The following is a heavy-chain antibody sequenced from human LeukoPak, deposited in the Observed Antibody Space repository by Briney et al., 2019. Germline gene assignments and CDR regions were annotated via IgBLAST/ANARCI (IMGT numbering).Heavy chain of an antibody. V-gene: IGHV5-51*01. J-gene: IGHJ4*02. CDR3: ARRGIAAAGTEDY. CDR2: IYPGDSDT. Sequence: GESLRISCKGSGYSFTSYWIGWVRQMPGKDLEWMGIIYPGDSDTRYSPSFQGQVTISADKSISTAYLQWSSLKASDTAMYYCARRGIAAAGTEDYWGQGTLVTVSS. D-gene: IGHD6-13*01. CDR1: GYSFTSYW.